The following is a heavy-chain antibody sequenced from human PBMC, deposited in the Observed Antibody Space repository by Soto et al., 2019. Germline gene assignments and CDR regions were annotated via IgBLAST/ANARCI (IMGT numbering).Heavy chain of an antibody. CDR2: INPNSGGT. Sequence: QEQLVQSGAEVKKPGASVKVSCKASGYTFSGYYIHWLRQAPGQGLEWMGWINPNSGGTNYAQKFQGRVTITADESTSTAYMELSSLRSEDTAVYYCARGTFGGVIVVWGQGTLVTVSS. CDR3: ARGTFGGVIVV. J-gene: IGHJ4*02. V-gene: IGHV1-2*02. D-gene: IGHD3-16*02. CDR1: GYTFSGYY.